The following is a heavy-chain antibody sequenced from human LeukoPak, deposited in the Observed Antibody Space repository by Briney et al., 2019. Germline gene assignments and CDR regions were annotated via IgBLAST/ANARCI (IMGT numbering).Heavy chain of an antibody. J-gene: IGHJ6*03. D-gene: IGHD2/OR15-2a*01. CDR1: GYSISSGYY. V-gene: IGHV4-38-2*02. CDR3: ARNIVAGYYYMDV. CDR2: IDHSGST. Sequence: SETLSLTCTVSGYSISSGYYWGWIRQPPGKGLEWTGSIDHSGSTYYNPSLKSRVTISVDTSKNQFSLKLSSVTAADTAVYYCARNIVAGYYYMDVWGKGTTVTVSS.